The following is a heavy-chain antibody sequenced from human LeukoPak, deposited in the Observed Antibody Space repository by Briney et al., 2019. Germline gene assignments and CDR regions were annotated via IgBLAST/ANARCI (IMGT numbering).Heavy chain of an antibody. CDR3: APTRVVVPI. Sequence: GGSLRLSCAVSGFTFSSYWMHWVRQAPGKGLVWVSRVNSDGSSTTYADSVKGRFTISRDNAKNTLYLQMNSLRDEDTAVYYCAPTRVVVPIWGQGTLVTVSS. CDR2: VNSDGSST. D-gene: IGHD3-22*01. V-gene: IGHV3-74*01. CDR1: GFTFSSYW. J-gene: IGHJ4*02.